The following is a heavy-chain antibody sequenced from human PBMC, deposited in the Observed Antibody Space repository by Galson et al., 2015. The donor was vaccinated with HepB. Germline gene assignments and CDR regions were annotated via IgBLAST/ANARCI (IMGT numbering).Heavy chain of an antibody. Sequence: SLRLSCAASGYIFSASAMHWVRQASGKGLEWVGRIRSKTYSYATACAASVKGRFTISRDDSKNMAYLQMNSLKTEDTAVYYCTVAAADYWGRGTLVTVSS. D-gene: IGHD6-13*01. J-gene: IGHJ4*02. CDR1: GYIFSASA. V-gene: IGHV3-73*01. CDR2: IRSKTYSYAT. CDR3: TVAAADY.